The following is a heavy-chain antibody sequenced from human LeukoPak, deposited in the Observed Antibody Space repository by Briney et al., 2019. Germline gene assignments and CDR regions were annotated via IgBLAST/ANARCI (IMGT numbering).Heavy chain of an antibody. CDR1: GFTFTSSA. CDR3: AAGDYDSMIYPNDY. Sequence: GTSVKVSCKASGFTFTSSAMQWVRQARGQRLEWIGWIVVGSGNTNYAQKFRERVTITRDMSTSTAYMELSSLRSEDTAVYYCAAGDYDSMIYPNDYWGQGTLVTVSS. CDR2: IVVGSGNT. J-gene: IGHJ4*02. D-gene: IGHD3-22*01. V-gene: IGHV1-58*02.